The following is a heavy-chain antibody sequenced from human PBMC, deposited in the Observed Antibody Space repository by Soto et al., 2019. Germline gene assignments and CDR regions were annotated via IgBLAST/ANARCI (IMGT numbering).Heavy chain of an antibody. Sequence: PSETLSLTCSVSGYSISRYYWGWIRQPPGKGLEWIGYAYYSGSTNYNPSLKSRVTISLDTSKNQFSLKLNSVTAADTAIYYCARVSRDAYNPRPDFFDYWGQGTLVTVSS. D-gene: IGHD1-1*01. CDR3: ARVSRDAYNPRPDFFDY. CDR2: AYYSGST. J-gene: IGHJ4*02. V-gene: IGHV4-59*01. CDR1: GYSISRYY.